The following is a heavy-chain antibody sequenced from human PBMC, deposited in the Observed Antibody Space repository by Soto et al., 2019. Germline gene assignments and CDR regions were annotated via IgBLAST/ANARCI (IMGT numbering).Heavy chain of an antibody. Sequence: VQLVESGGGLVQPGGSLRLSCAASGFTFSSFWMTWVRQAPGKGLEWVANIKQDGGDKYYVDSVKGRFTISRDNANNSLYLQMNSLRAEDTAVYYCVRSEGSSRYYYYYGMDVWGQGTTVTVSS. CDR3: VRSEGSSRYYYYYGMDV. J-gene: IGHJ6*02. D-gene: IGHD6-6*01. CDR2: IKQDGGDK. V-gene: IGHV3-7*05. CDR1: GFTFSSFW.